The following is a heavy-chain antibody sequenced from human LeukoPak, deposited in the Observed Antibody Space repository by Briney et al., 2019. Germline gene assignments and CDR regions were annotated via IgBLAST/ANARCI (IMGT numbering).Heavy chain of an antibody. CDR2: IYHSGST. Sequence: PSETLSLTCAVSGYSISSGYYWGWIRQPPGKGLEWIGSIYHSGSTYYNPSLKSRVTISVDTSKNQFSLKLSSVTAADTAVYYCARTRQRITIFGVAHFDYWGQGTLVTVSS. V-gene: IGHV4-38-2*01. CDR1: GYSISSGYY. D-gene: IGHD3-3*01. CDR3: ARTRQRITIFGVAHFDY. J-gene: IGHJ4*02.